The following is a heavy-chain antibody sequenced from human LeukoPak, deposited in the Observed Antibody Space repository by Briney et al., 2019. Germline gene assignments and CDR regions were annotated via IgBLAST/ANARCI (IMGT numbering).Heavy chain of an antibody. V-gene: IGHV3-30*18. D-gene: IGHD6-13*01. Sequence: GGSLRLSCAASRFTFSIFGMHWVRQAPGKGLEWIAVISSDGTNKYYADSVRGRFTISRDNSKDTLYLQMNSLRVEDTAVYYCAKALSSSWSRGRYFDYWGQGTLVTVSS. CDR3: AKALSSSWSRGRYFDY. J-gene: IGHJ4*02. CDR1: RFTFSIFG. CDR2: ISSDGTNK.